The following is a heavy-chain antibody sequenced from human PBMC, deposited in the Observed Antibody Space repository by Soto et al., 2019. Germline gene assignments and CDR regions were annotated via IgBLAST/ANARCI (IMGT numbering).Heavy chain of an antibody. J-gene: IGHJ5*02. CDR3: ATGTLQYSSSSGWFDP. V-gene: IGHV1-24*01. CDR1: GYTLTELS. Sequence: ASVKVSCKVSGYTLTELSMHCVRQSPLKGLEWMGGFDPEDGETIYAQKFQGRVTMTEDTSTDTAYMELSSLRSEDTAVYYCATGTLQYSSSSGWFDPWGQGTLVTVSS. CDR2: FDPEDGET. D-gene: IGHD6-6*01.